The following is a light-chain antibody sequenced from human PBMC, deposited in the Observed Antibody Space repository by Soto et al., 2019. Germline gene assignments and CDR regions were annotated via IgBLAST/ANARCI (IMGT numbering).Light chain of an antibody. J-gene: IGKJ4*01. CDR3: QLYGSSLT. CDR2: DVS. Sequence: EIVMTQSPATLSVSPGERATLSCWASQSVSSNLAWYQQKPGQAPRLLIYDVSTRATGIPTRFSGSGSGTEFTLTISSLQSEDFAAYYCQLYGSSLTFGGGTKVEIK. CDR1: QSVSSN. V-gene: IGKV3D-15*01.